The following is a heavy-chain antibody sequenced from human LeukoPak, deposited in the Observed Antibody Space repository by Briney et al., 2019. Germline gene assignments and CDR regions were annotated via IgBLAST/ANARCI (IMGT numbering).Heavy chain of an antibody. CDR3: AGSTGYSSGWSLIWGPYYFDY. V-gene: IGHV4-59*08. D-gene: IGHD6-19*01. CDR2: IYYSGST. J-gene: IGHJ4*02. CDR1: GGSISSYY. Sequence: SETLSLTCTVSGGSISSYYWSWIRQPPGKGLEWIGYIYYSGSTNYNPSLKSRVTISVDTSKNQFSLKLSSVTAADTAVYYCAGSTGYSSGWSLIWGPYYFDYWGQGTLVTVSS.